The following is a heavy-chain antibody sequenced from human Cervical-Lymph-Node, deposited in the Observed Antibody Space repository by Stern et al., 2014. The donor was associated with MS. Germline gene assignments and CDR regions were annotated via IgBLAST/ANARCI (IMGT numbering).Heavy chain of an antibody. CDR2: IYYSGRT. V-gene: IGHV4-59*01. Sequence: VQLLESGPGLVKPSETLSLTCTVSGGSISSYYWSWIRQPPGKGLEWIGYIYYSGRTNYNPSLKSRVTISVDTSKNQFSLKLSSVTAADTAVYYCARGVSQVLDPWGQGTLVTVSS. CDR1: GGSISSYY. J-gene: IGHJ5*02. CDR3: ARGVSQVLDP.